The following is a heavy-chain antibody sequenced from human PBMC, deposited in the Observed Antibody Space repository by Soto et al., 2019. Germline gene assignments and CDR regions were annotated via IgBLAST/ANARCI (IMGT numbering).Heavy chain of an antibody. CDR1: GFTFSSYS. CDR2: ISSSSSYI. J-gene: IGHJ4*02. CDR3: ARGSEWELLRFDY. Sequence: EVQLVESGGGLVKPGGSLRLSCAASGFTFSSYSMNWVRQAPGKGLEWVSSISSSSSYIYYADSVKGRFTISRDNAKNSLYLQMNSRRAEDTAVYYCARGSEWELLRFDYWGQGTLVTVSS. V-gene: IGHV3-21*01. D-gene: IGHD1-26*01.